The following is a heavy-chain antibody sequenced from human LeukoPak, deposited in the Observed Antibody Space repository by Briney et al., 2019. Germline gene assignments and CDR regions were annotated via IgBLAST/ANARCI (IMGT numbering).Heavy chain of an antibody. V-gene: IGHV1-69*01. D-gene: IGHD2-15*01. CDR2: IIPIFGTA. CDR3: ARDLRGYCSGGSCYTDYYYYSYMDV. CDR1: GGTFSSYA. J-gene: IGHJ6*03. Sequence: SVKVSCKASGGTFSSYAISWVRQAPGQGLEWMGGIIPIFGTANYAQKFKGRVTITADESKSTAYMEVNRLRDEDTAVYYCARDLRGYCSGGSCYTDYYYYSYMDVWGKGTTVTVSS.